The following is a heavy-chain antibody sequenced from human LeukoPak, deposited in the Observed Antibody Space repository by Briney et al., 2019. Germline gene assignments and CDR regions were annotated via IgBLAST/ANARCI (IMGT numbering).Heavy chain of an antibody. CDR2: ISSSGSTT. J-gene: IGHJ4*02. Sequence: PGGSLRLSCAASGFTFSSYEMNWVRQAPGKGLEWVSYISSSGSTTYYADSVKGRFTISRDNSKNTLYLQMNSLRAEDTAVYCCAKAYYGSGRYDYWGQGTLVTVSS. CDR1: GFTFSSYE. D-gene: IGHD3-10*01. V-gene: IGHV3-48*03. CDR3: AKAYYGSGRYDY.